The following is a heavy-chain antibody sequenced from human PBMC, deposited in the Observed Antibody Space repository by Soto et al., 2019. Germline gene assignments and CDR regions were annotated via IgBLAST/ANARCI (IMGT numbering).Heavy chain of an antibody. CDR1: EGNIISLD. CDR3: ARQEGRGLICDPSDAFDI. J-gene: IGHJ3*02. CDR2: IYYSGST. D-gene: IGHD3-10*01. V-gene: IGHV4-59*08. Sequence: SQPQPLPNTVAEGNIISLDCRRIRQPPRKGLEWIGYIYYSGSTNYNPSLKSRVTISVDTSKNQFSLKLSSVTAADTAVYYCARQEGRGLICDPSDAFDIWGQGTMVTVTS.